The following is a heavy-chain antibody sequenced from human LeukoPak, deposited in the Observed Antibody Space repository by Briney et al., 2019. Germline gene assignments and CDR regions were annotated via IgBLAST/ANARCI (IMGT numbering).Heavy chain of an antibody. Sequence: GGSLRLSCAASGFTFSDYYMTGIRQAPGKVLEWVSHIAHSGNGMLYADAVKGRFTISRDNAKNLLFLQMDSLRAEDTAVYYCARGHYEMGVWGQGTTVIVSS. J-gene: IGHJ6*02. CDR1: GFTFSDYY. CDR2: IAHSGNGM. V-gene: IGHV3-11*01. CDR3: ARGHYEMGV.